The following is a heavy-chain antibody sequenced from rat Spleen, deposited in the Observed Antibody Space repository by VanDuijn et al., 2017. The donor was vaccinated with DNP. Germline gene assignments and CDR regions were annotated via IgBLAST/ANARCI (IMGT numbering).Heavy chain of an antibody. D-gene: IGHD1-7*01. Sequence: VKLVESGGGLVQPGRSLKLSCAASGFNFNDYWMGWVRQPPGKGLAWMGVMWSGGSTDYNSALKSRLSISRDTSKNQVFLKMNSLQSEDTTTYYCARAYGYDYCDYWGQGVMVTVSS. J-gene: IGHJ2*01. CDR2: MWSGGST. CDR1: GFNFNDYW. CDR3: ARAYGYDYCDY. V-gene: IGHV2-45*01.